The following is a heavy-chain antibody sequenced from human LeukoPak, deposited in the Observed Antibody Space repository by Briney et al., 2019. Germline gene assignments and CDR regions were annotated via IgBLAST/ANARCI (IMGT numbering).Heavy chain of an antibody. CDR3: ARGPSFYDFWSGYSINYYYYYMDV. J-gene: IGHJ6*03. CDR1: GFTFSSYA. Sequence: GGSLRLSCAASGFTFSSYAMHWVRQAPGKGLEWVAVISYDGSNKYYADSVKGRFTISRDNSKNTLYLQMNSLRAEDTAVYYCARGPSFYDFWSGYSINYYYYYMDVWGKGTTVSVSS. D-gene: IGHD3-3*01. CDR2: ISYDGSNK. V-gene: IGHV3-30*04.